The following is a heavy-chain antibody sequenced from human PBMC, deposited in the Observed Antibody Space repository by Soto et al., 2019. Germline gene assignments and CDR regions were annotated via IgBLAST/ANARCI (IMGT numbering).Heavy chain of an antibody. V-gene: IGHV4-31*03. CDR1: GGSISSGGYY. CDR2: IYYSGST. J-gene: IGHJ4*02. D-gene: IGHD2-21*01. Sequence: SETLSLTCTVSGGSISSGGYYWSWIRQHPGKGLEWIGYIYYSGSTYYNPSLKSRVTISVDTSKNQFSLKLSSVTAADTAVYYCARVSIPSSFDYWGQGTLVTVSS. CDR3: ARVSIPSSFDY.